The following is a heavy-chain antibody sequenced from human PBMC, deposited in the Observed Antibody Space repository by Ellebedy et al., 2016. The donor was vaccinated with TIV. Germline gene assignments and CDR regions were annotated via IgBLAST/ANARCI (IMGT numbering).Heavy chain of an antibody. D-gene: IGHD1-26*01. CDR2: IKQDGSEK. CDR3: AKDHRGADEAFDI. V-gene: IGHV3-7*03. J-gene: IGHJ3*02. Sequence: GESLKISCAVSGFTFSSYWMSWVRQAPGKGLGWVAIIKQDGSEKHYVDSAKGRFTISRDNAKKSLYLQMNSLRTEDTAFYYCAKDHRGADEAFDIWGQGTMVTVSS. CDR1: GFTFSSYW.